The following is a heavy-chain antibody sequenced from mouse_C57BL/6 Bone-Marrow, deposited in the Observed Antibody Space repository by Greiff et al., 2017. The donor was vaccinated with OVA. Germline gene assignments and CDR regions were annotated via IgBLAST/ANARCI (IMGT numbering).Heavy chain of an antibody. V-gene: IGHV5-17*01. CDR3: ARDAVVAKDWYFDV. CDR2: ISSGSSTI. CDR1: GFTFSDYG. D-gene: IGHD1-1*01. Sequence: EVKLMESGGGLVKPGGSLKLSCAASGFTFSDYGMHWVRQAPEKGLEWVAYISSGSSTIYYADTVKGRFTISRDNAKNTLFLQMTSLRSEDTAMYYCARDAVVAKDWYFDVWGTGTTVTVSS. J-gene: IGHJ1*03.